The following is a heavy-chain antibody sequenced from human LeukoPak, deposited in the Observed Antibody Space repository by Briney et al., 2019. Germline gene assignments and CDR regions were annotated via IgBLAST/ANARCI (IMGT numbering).Heavy chain of an antibody. CDR2: INPKSGGT. J-gene: IGHJ3*02. Sequence: ASVKVSCKASGYTFTGYYIHWVRQAPGQGLEWMGWINPKSGGTKYAQKFQGRVTMTRDTSISTAYLELSRLRSDDTAVYYCARDGAFDIWGQGTVVTVSS. CDR3: ARDGAFDI. CDR1: GYTFTGYY. V-gene: IGHV1-2*02.